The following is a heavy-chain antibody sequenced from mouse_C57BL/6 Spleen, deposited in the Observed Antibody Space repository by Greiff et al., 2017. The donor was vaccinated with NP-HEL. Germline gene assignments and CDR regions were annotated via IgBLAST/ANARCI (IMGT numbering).Heavy chain of an antibody. Sequence: EVQLQQSGPVLVKPGASVKMSCKASGYTFTDYYMNWVKQSHGKSLEWIGVINPYNGGNSYNQKFKGKATLTVDKSSSTAYMELNSLTSEDSAVYYCAKERSSYGGGAMDYWGQGTSVTVSS. D-gene: IGHD1-1*01. J-gene: IGHJ4*01. CDR2: INPYNGGN. CDR1: GYTFTDYY. V-gene: IGHV1-19*01. CDR3: AKERSSYGGGAMDY.